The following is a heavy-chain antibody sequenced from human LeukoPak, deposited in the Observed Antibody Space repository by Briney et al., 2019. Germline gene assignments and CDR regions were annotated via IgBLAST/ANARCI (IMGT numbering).Heavy chain of an antibody. CDR3: ARQRSRVVRGVIENWFDP. Sequence: SETLSLTCTVSGGSISSGSYYWSWIRQPAGEGLEWIGRIYTSGSTNYNPSLKSRVTISVDTSKNQFSLKLTSVTAADTAFYYCARQRSRVVRGVIENWFDPWGQGTLVTVSS. CDR2: IYTSGST. J-gene: IGHJ5*02. V-gene: IGHV4-61*02. CDR1: GGSISSGSYY. D-gene: IGHD3-10*01.